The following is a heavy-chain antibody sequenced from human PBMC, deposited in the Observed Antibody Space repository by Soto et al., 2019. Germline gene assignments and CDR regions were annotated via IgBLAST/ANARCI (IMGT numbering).Heavy chain of an antibody. D-gene: IGHD7-27*01. Sequence: GGSLILSCAASGFTFSAYAMSWVRQVPGKGLEGLYSIPSDSVTYYSDSVTGCFTLSRDNSKKPVYLQLGSLRADDTAVYCCLDSGACWTRRGQG. J-gene: IGHJ4*01. CDR2: IPSDSVT. CDR1: GFTFSAYA. CDR3: LDSGACWTR. V-gene: IGHV3-23*01.